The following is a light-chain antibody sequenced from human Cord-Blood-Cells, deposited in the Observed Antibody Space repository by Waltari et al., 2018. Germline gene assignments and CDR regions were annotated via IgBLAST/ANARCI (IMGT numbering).Light chain of an antibody. CDR3: SSYTSSSTWV. CDR2: EVS. CDR1: SRDGCCYNY. J-gene: IGLJ3*02. V-gene: IGLV2-14*01. Sequence: QSALTQPASVSGSAGQSITISCTGPSRDGCCYNYVHWYQQHPGKAPKLMIYEVSNRPSGVANRFSGSKSANTASLTISGLQAEDEADYYCSSYTSSSTWVFGGGTKLTVL.